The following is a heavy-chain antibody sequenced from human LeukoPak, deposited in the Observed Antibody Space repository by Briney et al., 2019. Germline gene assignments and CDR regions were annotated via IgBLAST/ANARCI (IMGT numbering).Heavy chain of an antibody. V-gene: IGHV3-66*01. Sequence: GRSLRLSCAASGFTISSNYMSWVRQAPGKGLEWVSVIYSGGSTYYADSVKGRFTISRDNSKNTLYLQMNSLRAEDTAVYYCARDRPQLGLDYWGQGTLVTVSS. CDR1: GFTISSNY. D-gene: IGHD1-1*01. CDR2: IYSGGST. CDR3: ARDRPQLGLDY. J-gene: IGHJ4*02.